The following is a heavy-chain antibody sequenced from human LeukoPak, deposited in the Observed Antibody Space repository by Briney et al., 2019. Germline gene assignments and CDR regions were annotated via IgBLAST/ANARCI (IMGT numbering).Heavy chain of an antibody. D-gene: IGHD6-13*01. CDR3: ARGLRIAAAVDAFDI. V-gene: IGHV1-8*01. J-gene: IGHJ3*02. CDR2: MNPNSGNT. Sequence: ASVTVSCKASGYTFTGYDINWVRQATGQGLEWMGWMNPNSGNTGYAQKFQGRVTMTRNTSISTAYMELSSLRSEDTAVYYCARGLRIAAAVDAFDIWGQGTMVTVSS. CDR1: GYTFTGYD.